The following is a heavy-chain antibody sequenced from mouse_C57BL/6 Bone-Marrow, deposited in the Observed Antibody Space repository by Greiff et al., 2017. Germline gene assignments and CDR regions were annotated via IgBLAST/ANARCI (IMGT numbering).Heavy chain of an antibody. V-gene: IGHV14-4*01. CDR3: TLPYYFDY. J-gene: IGHJ2*01. Sequence: VQLKESGAELVRPGASVKLSCTASGFNIKDDYMHWVKQRPEQGLEWIGWIDPENGDTEYASKFQGKATITADTSSNTAYLQLSSLTSEDTAVYYCTLPYYFDYWGQGTTLTVSP. D-gene: IGHD5-5*01. CDR1: GFNIKDDY. CDR2: IDPENGDT.